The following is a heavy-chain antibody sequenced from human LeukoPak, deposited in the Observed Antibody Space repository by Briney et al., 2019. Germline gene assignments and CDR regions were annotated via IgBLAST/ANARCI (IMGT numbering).Heavy chain of an antibody. CDR1: GFTFSSYS. CDR2: MKQDGSEK. Sequence: GGSLRLSCAASGFTFSSYSMNWVRQAPGKGLEWVANMKQDGSEKYYVDSVKGRFTISRDNAKNSLYLRMNSLRPEDTAVYYCASASLQRYYFDYWGQGTLVTVSS. D-gene: IGHD4-11*01. V-gene: IGHV3-7*01. J-gene: IGHJ4*02. CDR3: ASASLQRYYFDY.